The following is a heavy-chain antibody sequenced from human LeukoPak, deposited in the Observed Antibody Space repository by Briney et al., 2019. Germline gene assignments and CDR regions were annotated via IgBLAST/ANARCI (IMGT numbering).Heavy chain of an antibody. Sequence: GGSLRLSCTAGGFTFSSYGMHWVRQAPGKGLEWVAFIRYDGSNKYYADSVKGRFTISRDNSKNTLYLQMNSLRAEDTAVYYCARGGKIALAGTRSPQYFQHWGQGTLVTVSS. V-gene: IGHV3-30*02. D-gene: IGHD6-19*01. CDR3: ARGGKIALAGTRSPQYFQH. CDR2: IRYDGSNK. CDR1: GFTFSSYG. J-gene: IGHJ1*01.